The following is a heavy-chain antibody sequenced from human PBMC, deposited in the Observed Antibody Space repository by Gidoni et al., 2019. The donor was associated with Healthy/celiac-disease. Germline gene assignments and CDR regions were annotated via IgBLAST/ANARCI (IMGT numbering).Heavy chain of an antibody. CDR3: AKDALNYYDSSGPIFELENDAFDI. V-gene: IGHV3-30*18. CDR2: ISHDGSNK. J-gene: IGHJ3*02. Sequence: QVQLVESGGGVVQPGRSLRLSCAASGFTFSSYGMHWVRQAPGKGLEWVAVISHDGSNKYYADSVKGRFTISRDNSKNTLYLQMNSLRAEDTAVYYCAKDALNYYDSSGPIFELENDAFDIWGQGTMVTVSS. D-gene: IGHD3-22*01. CDR1: GFTFSSYG.